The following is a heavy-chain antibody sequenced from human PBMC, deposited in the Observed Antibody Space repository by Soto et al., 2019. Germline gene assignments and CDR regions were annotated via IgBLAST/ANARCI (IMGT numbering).Heavy chain of an antibody. J-gene: IGHJ6*02. V-gene: IGHV1-69*06. CDR1: GGTFSSYA. CDR3: ASVGGPLSVTTVNCGMDV. D-gene: IGHD4-4*01. CDR2: IIPIFGTA. Sequence: QVQLVQSGAEVKKPGSSVKVSCKASGGTFSSYAISWVRQAPGQGLEWMGGIIPIFGTANYAQKFQGRVTITADKSTSTAYMELSSLRSEDTAVYYCASVGGPLSVTTVNCGMDVWGQGTTVTVSS.